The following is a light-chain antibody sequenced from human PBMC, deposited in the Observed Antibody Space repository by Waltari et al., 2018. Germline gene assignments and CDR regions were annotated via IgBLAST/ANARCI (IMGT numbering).Light chain of an antibody. J-gene: IGKJ1*01. Sequence: IQLTQSPSSLSASVGDRVTITGRASQGISSYLAWYQQKPGKAPKLLIYATSTLQSGVPSRFSGSGSGTDFTLTIGSLQPEDFATYYCQQLNSYPSWTFGQGTKVEIK. CDR1: QGISSY. V-gene: IGKV1-9*01. CDR3: QQLNSYPSWT. CDR2: ATS.